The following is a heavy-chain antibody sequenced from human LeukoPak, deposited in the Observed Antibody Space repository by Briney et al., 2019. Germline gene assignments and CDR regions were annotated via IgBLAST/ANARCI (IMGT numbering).Heavy chain of an antibody. D-gene: IGHD2/OR15-2a*01. CDR2: ISYDGSNK. J-gene: IGHJ4*02. V-gene: IGHV3-30*01. Sequence: PGRSLRLSCAASGFTFSSYAMHWVRQAPGKGLEWVAVISYDGSNKYYADSVKGRFTISRDNSKNTLYLQMNSLRAEDTAVYYCARDAADRILAYWGQGTLVTVSS. CDR3: ARDAADRILAY. CDR1: GFTFSSYA.